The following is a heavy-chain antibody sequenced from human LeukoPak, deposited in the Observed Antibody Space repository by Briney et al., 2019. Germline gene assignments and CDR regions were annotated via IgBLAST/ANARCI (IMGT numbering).Heavy chain of an antibody. V-gene: IGHV3-11*05. Sequence: GGSLRLSCAASGFTFSDLYMTWIRQALGKGLEYLAYISQSSTVTVYADSVKGRFTISRDNAKNTRYLQMNSLRAEDTALYYCTRDPRLSDFWGQGVLVTVSS. CDR3: TRDPRLSDF. CDR1: GFTFSDLY. J-gene: IGHJ4*02. D-gene: IGHD6-19*01. CDR2: ISQSSTVT.